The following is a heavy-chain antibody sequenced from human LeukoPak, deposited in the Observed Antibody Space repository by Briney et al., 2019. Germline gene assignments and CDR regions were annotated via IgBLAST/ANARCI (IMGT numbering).Heavy chain of an antibody. CDR3: AKSDTSGPTAHDY. Sequence: GGSLRLSCAASGFIFSSYAMSWVRQAPGKGLEWVSAIGGSGSSTYYAGSVKGRFTISRDNSKNTLYLQMNSLRAEDTAVYYCAKSDTSGPTAHDYWGQGTLVTVSS. V-gene: IGHV3-23*01. J-gene: IGHJ4*02. CDR1: GFIFSSYA. D-gene: IGHD3-22*01. CDR2: IGGSGSST.